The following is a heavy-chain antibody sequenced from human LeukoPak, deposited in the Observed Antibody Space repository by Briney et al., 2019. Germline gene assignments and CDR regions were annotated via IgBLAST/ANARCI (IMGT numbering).Heavy chain of an antibody. CDR1: GVSISSYY. CDR2: IYCSGST. J-gene: IGHJ4*02. D-gene: IGHD3-22*01. V-gene: IGHV4-59*12. Sequence: SETLSLTCAVSGVSISSYYLSWIRQPPGKGLEWVWDIYCSGSTNYNPALKSRVTISVDTSKNQFSLKLTSVTAADTAVYYCARERDYDSRVEFNYGGQRSLVTAS. CDR3: ARERDYDSRVEFNY.